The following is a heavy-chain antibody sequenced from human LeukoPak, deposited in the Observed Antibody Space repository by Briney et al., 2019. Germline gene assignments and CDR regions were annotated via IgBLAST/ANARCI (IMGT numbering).Heavy chain of an antibody. J-gene: IGHJ4*02. CDR2: IHQDGNEK. Sequence: GGSLRLPCAASGFTFSTYWMSWVRQAPGKGLEWVANIHQDGNEKYYVDSVKGRFTISRDNAKNSLYLQMNSLRAEDTAVYYCASPGVHCSGGSCFDYWGQGTLVTVSS. CDR3: ASPGVHCSGGSCFDY. CDR1: GFTFSTYW. D-gene: IGHD2-15*01. V-gene: IGHV3-7*01.